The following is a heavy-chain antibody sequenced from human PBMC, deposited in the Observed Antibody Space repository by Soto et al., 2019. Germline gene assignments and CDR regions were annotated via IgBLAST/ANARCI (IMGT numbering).Heavy chain of an antibody. Sequence: PGGSLRLSCAASGFTLSSSAMSWVRQAPGKGLEWVSAIGGSGGTTYYADSVKGRFTISRDNSKNTLYLQVDSLRAEDTAIYYCAKVLNYYGSGRKTDGFDYWGQGTLVTVSS. D-gene: IGHD3-10*01. J-gene: IGHJ4*02. CDR3: AKVLNYYGSGRKTDGFDY. V-gene: IGHV3-23*01. CDR1: GFTLSSSA. CDR2: IGGSGGTT.